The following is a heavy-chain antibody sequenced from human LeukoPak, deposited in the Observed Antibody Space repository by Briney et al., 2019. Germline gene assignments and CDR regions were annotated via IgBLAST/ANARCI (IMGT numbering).Heavy chain of an antibody. J-gene: IGHJ4*02. Sequence: SETLSLTCTVSGGSISSSSYYWDWIRQPPGKGLESIGSIYYSGSTYYNPSLKSRVTISVDPSKNQFSLKLSSVTAADTAVYYCARHDLAVTATILDYWGQGTLVTVSS. CDR2: IYYSGST. CDR1: GGSISSSSYY. CDR3: ARHDLAVTATILDY. D-gene: IGHD2-21*02. V-gene: IGHV4-39*01.